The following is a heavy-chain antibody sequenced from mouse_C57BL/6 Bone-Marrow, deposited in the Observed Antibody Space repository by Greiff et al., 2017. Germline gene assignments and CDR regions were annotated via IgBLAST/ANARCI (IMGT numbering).Heavy chain of an antibody. CDR3: ARGWLLCSY. D-gene: IGHD2-3*01. J-gene: IGHJ2*01. CDR2: IDPSDSYT. CDR1: GYTFTSYW. V-gene: IGHV1-50*01. Sequence: VQLQQPGAELVKPGASVKLSCKASGYTFTSYWMQWVKQRPGQGLEWIGEIDPSDSYTNYNQKFKGKATLTVDTSSSTAYMQLSSLTSEDSAVYYCARGWLLCSYWGQGTTLTVSS.